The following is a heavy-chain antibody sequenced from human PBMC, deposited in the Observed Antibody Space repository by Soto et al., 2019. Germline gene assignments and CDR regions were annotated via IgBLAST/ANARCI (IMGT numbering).Heavy chain of an antibody. D-gene: IGHD5-18*01. J-gene: IGHJ6*02. CDR2: ISYDGSNK. Sequence: QVQLVESGGGVVQPGRSLRLSCAASGFTFSSYAMHWVRQASGKGLEWVAVISYDGSNKYYADSVKGRFTISRDNSKNTLYLQMNSLRAEDTAVYYCARAISSYGSYYYYGMDVWGQGTTVTVSS. CDR3: ARAISSYGSYYYYGMDV. CDR1: GFTFSSYA. V-gene: IGHV3-30-3*01.